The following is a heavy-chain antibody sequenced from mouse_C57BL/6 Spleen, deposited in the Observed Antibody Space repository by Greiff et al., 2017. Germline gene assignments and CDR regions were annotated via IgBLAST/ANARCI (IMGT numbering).Heavy chain of an antibody. V-gene: IGHV3-6*01. Sequence: DVQLQESGPGLVKPSQSLSLTCSVTGYSITSGYYWNWIRQFPGNKLEWMGYISYDGSNNYNPSLKNRISITHDTSKNQFFLTLKSVTTEDAATYYGASDWGNYVFAYWGQGTLVTVSA. CDR1: GYSITSGYY. D-gene: IGHD2-1*01. J-gene: IGHJ3*01. CDR3: ASDWGNYVFAY. CDR2: ISYDGSN.